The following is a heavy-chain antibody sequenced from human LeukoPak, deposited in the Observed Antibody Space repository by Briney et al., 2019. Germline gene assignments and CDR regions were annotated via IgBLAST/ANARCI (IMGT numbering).Heavy chain of an antibody. D-gene: IGHD5-24*01. CDR2: ISSSGSTI. Sequence: KPGGSLRLSCAASGFTFSNAWMSWVRQAPGKGLEWVSYISSSGSTIYDADSVKGRFTIPRDNAKNSLYLQMNSLRAEDTAVYYCARESRDVYNKGSFDYWGQGTLVTVSS. J-gene: IGHJ4*02. CDR1: GFTFSNAW. V-gene: IGHV3-11*04. CDR3: ARESRDVYNKGSFDY.